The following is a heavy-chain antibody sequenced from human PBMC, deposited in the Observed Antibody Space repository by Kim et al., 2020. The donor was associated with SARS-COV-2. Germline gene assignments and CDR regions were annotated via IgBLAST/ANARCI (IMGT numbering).Heavy chain of an antibody. D-gene: IGHD6-6*01. J-gene: IGHJ4*02. CDR3: ARGESSSSVIGN. Sequence: YADSVKGRLTISRDNAKNSLYLQMHSLRAEDTAVYYCARGESSSSVIGNWGQGTLVTVSS. V-gene: IGHV3-21*01.